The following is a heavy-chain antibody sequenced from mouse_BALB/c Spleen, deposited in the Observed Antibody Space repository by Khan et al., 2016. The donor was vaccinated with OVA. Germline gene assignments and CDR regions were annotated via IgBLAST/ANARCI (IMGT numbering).Heavy chain of an antibody. J-gene: IGHJ3*01. D-gene: IGHD2-1*01. CDR1: GFTFSSFV. V-gene: IGHV5-9-1*01. Sequence: EVELVESGGGLVEPGGSLKLSCAASGFTFSSFVMSWVRQTPEKRLAWVATISSAATYTYYPDSVKGRFTIPRDNAKNTLYLQTNSLRSDDTAIYDCTNGNYGWFAYWGQGTLVTVST. CDR2: ISSAATYT. CDR3: TNGNYGWFAY.